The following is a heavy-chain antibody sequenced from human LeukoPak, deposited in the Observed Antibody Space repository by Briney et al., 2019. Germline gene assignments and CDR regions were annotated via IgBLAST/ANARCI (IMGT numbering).Heavy chain of an antibody. D-gene: IGHD7-27*01. CDR3: ARRPNWEDAFDI. CDR2: IYRGGTT. CDR1: GFSLSTSY. J-gene: IGHJ3*02. Sequence: GGSLRLSCAASGFSLSTSYMTWVRQAAGKGLGWGSVIYRGGTTYYADSVQGRFTISRHNSENTLYLQMSSLRTEDTAMYYCARRPNWEDAFDIWGQGTVVTVSS. V-gene: IGHV3-53*04.